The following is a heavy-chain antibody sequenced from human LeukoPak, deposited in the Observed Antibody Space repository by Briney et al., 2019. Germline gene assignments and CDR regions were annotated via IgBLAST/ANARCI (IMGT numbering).Heavy chain of an antibody. J-gene: IGHJ4*02. Sequence: TGGSLRLSCAASGFTFSSYEMNWVRQAPGKGLEWVSYISSSSSTIYYADSVKGRFTISRDNSKNTLYLQMNSLRAEDTAVYYCARRAGAYSHPYDYWGQGTLVTVSS. V-gene: IGHV3-48*01. D-gene: IGHD4/OR15-4a*01. CDR2: ISSSSSTI. CDR1: GFTFSSYE. CDR3: ARRAGAYSHPYDY.